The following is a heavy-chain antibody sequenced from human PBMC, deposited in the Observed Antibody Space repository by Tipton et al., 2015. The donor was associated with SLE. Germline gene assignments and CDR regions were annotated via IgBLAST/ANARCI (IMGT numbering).Heavy chain of an antibody. CDR3: ARQTPRSDGYFDY. CDR1: GGSISSSSYY. D-gene: IGHD5-24*01. V-gene: IGHV4-39*01. CDR2: IYYSGST. J-gene: IGHJ4*02. Sequence: LRLSCTVSGGSISSSSYYWGWIRQPPGKGLEWIGSIYYSGSTYYNPSLKSRVTISVDTSKNQFSLKLSSVTAADTAVYYCARQTPRSDGYFDYWGQGTLVTVSS.